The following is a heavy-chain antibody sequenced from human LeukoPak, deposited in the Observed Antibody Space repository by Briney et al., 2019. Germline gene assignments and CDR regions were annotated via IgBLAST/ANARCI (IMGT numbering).Heavy chain of an antibody. CDR3: ARDPYSGSYGDYYYYYMDV. CDR1: GFTVSSNY. V-gene: IGHV3-53*01. Sequence: GGSLRLSCAASGFTVSSNYMSWVRQAPGKGLEWVSVIYSGGSTYYADSVKGRFTISRDNSKNTLYLQMNSLRDEDTAVYYCARDPYSGSYGDYYYYYMDVWGKGTTVTISS. J-gene: IGHJ6*03. D-gene: IGHD1-26*01. CDR2: IYSGGST.